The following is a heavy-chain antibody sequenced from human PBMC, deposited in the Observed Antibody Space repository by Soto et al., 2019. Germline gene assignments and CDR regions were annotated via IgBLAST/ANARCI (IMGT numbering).Heavy chain of an antibody. J-gene: IGHJ6*02. V-gene: IGHV3-15*01. CDR3: TTDGSGEQLARQDYYYYGMDV. CDR2: IKSKTDGGTT. Sequence: GGSLRLSCAASGFTFSNAWMSWVRQAPGKGLEWVGRIKSKTDGGTTDYAAPVKGRFTISRDDSKNTLYLQMNSLKTEDTAVYYCTTDGSGEQLARQDYYYYGMDVWGQGTTVTVSS. D-gene: IGHD3-10*01. CDR1: GFTFSNAW.